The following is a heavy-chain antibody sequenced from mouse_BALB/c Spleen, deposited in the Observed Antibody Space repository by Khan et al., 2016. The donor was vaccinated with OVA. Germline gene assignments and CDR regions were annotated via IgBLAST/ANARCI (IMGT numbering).Heavy chain of an antibody. CDR1: GYSITRDYA. Sequence: EVQLQESGPGLVKPSQSLSLTCTVTGYSITRDYAWNWIRQFPGNKLEWMGYITNSGSTNYNPSLKSRISITRDTSKNQFFLQLNSVTTEDTANNYCASELARYYALDYWGQGTSVTVSS. CDR3: ASELARYYALDY. V-gene: IGHV3-2*02. CDR2: ITNSGST. D-gene: IGHD4-1*01. J-gene: IGHJ4*01.